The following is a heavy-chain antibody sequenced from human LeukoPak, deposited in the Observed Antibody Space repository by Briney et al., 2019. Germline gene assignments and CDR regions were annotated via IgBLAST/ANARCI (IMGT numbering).Heavy chain of an antibody. J-gene: IGHJ3*02. CDR1: GGSISSNSYY. CDR2: KYSSGST. CDR3: ATGITMVRGDTFDI. Sequence: SETLSLTCTVSGGSISSNSYYWGWIRQPPGKGLEWIGTKYSSGSTYYNPSLKSRVTISADTSRNQFSLKLSSVTAADTAVYYCATGITMVRGDTFDIWGQGTMVTVSS. D-gene: IGHD3-10*01. V-gene: IGHV4-39*01.